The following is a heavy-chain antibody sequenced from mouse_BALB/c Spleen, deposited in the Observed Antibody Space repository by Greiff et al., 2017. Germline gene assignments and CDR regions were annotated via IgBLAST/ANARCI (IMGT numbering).Heavy chain of an antibody. Sequence: VQLQQSGAELVKPGASVKLSCKASGYTFTSYYMYWVKQRPGQGLEWIGEINPSNGGTNFNEKFKSKATLTVDKSSSTAYMQLSSLTSEDSAVYYCTRGDYYGSSHYAMDYWGQGTSVTVSS. J-gene: IGHJ4*01. CDR2: INPSNGGT. CDR3: TRGDYYGSSHYAMDY. D-gene: IGHD1-1*01. CDR1: GYTFTSYY. V-gene: IGHV1S81*02.